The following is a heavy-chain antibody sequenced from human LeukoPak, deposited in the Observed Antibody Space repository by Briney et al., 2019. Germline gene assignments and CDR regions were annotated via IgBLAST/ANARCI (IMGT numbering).Heavy chain of an antibody. CDR2: ISAYNGNT. CDR3: ARVSPKYSRSWYSVY. CDR1: GYTFTSYS. Sequence: ASLKVSCTASGYTFTSYSISWVRQAPGQGLEWMSWISAYNGNTNYAQKLQGRVTMTTDTSTSTAYMELRSLRSDDTAVYYCARVSPKYSRSWYSVYWGQGTLVTVSS. D-gene: IGHD6-13*01. J-gene: IGHJ4*02. V-gene: IGHV1-18*01.